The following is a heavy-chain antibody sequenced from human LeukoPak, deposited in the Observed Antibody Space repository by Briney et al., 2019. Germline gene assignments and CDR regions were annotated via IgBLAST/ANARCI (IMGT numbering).Heavy chain of an antibody. CDR2: IYYSGST. J-gene: IGHJ3*02. CDR1: GGSISSSY. CDR3: ARHGGYSSSWPFAFDI. Sequence: PSETLSLTCTVSGGSISSSYWSWIRQPPGKGLEWHGYIYYSGSTNYNPSLKSRVTISVDTSKNQFSLKLSSVTGADTAVYYCARHGGYSSSWPFAFDIWGQGTMVTVSS. D-gene: IGHD6-13*01. V-gene: IGHV4-59*08.